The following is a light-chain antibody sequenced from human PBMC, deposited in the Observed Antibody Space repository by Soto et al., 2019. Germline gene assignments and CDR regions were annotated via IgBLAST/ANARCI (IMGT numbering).Light chain of an antibody. CDR3: QQYNNWPWT. CDR2: EVS. Sequence: EIVMTQTPLSLSVTPGQPASISCKSSQSLLHSDGKTYLYWYLQKPGQPPQLLIYEVSNRLSGMPDRFSGSGSGTDFTLTISSLQSEDFAVYYCQQYNNWPWTFGQGTKVDIK. J-gene: IGKJ1*01. V-gene: IGKV2D-29*01. CDR1: QSLLHSDGKTY.